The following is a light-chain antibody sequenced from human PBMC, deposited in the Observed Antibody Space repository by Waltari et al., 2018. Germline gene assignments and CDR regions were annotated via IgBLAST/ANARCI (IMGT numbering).Light chain of an antibody. CDR3: AAWDNSLGRWV. V-gene: IGLV1-47*01. CDR2: RND. J-gene: IGLJ3*02. Sequence: QSVLTQPPSASGTPGQRVTISCSGISSNIGNNYVFWYQQLPGKAPKLLIYRNDKRPSGVPDRFSASKSVTSASLAIGGLRSEDEAIYHCAAWDNSLGRWVFGEGTKLTVL. CDR1: SSNIGNNY.